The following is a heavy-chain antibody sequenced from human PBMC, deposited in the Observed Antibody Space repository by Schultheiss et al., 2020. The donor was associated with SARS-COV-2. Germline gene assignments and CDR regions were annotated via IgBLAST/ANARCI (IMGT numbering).Heavy chain of an antibody. V-gene: IGHV4-34*01. CDR2: INHSGST. CDR1: GGSFSGYY. D-gene: IGHD2-2*02. J-gene: IGHJ3*02. CDR3: ARDSRYCSSTSCYSSGAFDI. Sequence: SQTLSLTCAVYGGSFSGYYWSWIRQPPGKGLEWIGEINHSGSTNYNPSLKSRVTISVDRSKNQFSLKLSSVTAADTAVYYCARDSRYCSSTSCYSSGAFDIWGQGTMVTVSS.